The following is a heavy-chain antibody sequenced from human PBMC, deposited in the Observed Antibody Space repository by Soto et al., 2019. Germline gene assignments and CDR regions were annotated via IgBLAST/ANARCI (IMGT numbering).Heavy chain of an antibody. CDR1: GASISGSS. CDR2: FYYSEST. J-gene: IGHJ3*02. CDR3: ARMLTWFGKSGDGHAFDI. D-gene: IGHD3-10*01. V-gene: IGHV4-59*01. Sequence: QVQLQESGPGLAKPSETLSLTCTVSGASISGSSWSWIRQSPGKGLECIGYFYYSESTNSNPSLKSRVTTSEYMTKNQLSLMLNSVTAADTAVYYCARMLTWFGKSGDGHAFDIWGQGIMVTVSS.